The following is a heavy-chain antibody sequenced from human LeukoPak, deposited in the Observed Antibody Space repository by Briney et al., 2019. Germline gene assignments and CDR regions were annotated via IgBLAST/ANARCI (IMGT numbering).Heavy chain of an antibody. Sequence: SEALSLTCTVSGGSISGSSYYWGWIRQPPGKGLEWIGSIYYSGSTYYNPSLKSRVTISVDTSKNQLSLKLSSVTAADTAVYYCARGRSSWELLSKGWFDPWGQGTLVTVSS. V-gene: IGHV4-39*07. D-gene: IGHD1-26*01. J-gene: IGHJ5*02. CDR1: GGSISGSSYY. CDR3: ARGRSSWELLSKGWFDP. CDR2: IYYSGST.